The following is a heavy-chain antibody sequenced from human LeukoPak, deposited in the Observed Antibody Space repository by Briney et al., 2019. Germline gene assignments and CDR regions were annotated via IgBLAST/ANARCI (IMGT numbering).Heavy chain of an antibody. J-gene: IGHJ3*02. D-gene: IGHD3-3*01. V-gene: IGHV3-23*01. Sequence: PGGSLRLSCAASGFTFSSYAMSWVRQAPGKGLEWVSAISGSGGSTYYADSVKGRFTISRDNSKNALYLQMNSLRAEDTAVYYCAKDRTVVIIPDAFDIWGQGTMVTVSS. CDR3: AKDRTVVIIPDAFDI. CDR2: ISGSGGST. CDR1: GFTFSSYA.